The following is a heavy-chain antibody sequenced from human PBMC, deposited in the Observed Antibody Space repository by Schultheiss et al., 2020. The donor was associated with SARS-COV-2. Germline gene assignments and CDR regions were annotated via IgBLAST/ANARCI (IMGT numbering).Heavy chain of an antibody. CDR2: IIPILGIA. D-gene: IGHD2-21*02. Sequence: SVKVSCKASGGTFSSYTISWVRQAPGQGLEWMGRIIPILGIANYAQKFQGRVTITADKSTSTAYMELSSLRSEDTAVYYCARDRTYCGGDCQGLYYYYGMDVWGQGTTVTVSS. V-gene: IGHV1-69*04. CDR3: ARDRTYCGGDCQGLYYYYGMDV. J-gene: IGHJ6*02. CDR1: GGTFSSYT.